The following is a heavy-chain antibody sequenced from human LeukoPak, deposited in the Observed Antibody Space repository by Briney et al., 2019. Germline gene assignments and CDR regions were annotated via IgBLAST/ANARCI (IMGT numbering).Heavy chain of an antibody. V-gene: IGHV3-21*01. D-gene: IGHD3-22*01. Sequence: GGSLRLSCAASGFTFSSYSMNWVRQAPGKGLEWVSSISSSSSYIYYADSVKGRFTISRDNAKNSLYLQMDSLRAEDTAVYYCARDDGIVMVTLDDWGQGTLVTVSS. CDR2: ISSSSSYI. CDR1: GFTFSSYS. J-gene: IGHJ4*02. CDR3: ARDDGIVMVTLDD.